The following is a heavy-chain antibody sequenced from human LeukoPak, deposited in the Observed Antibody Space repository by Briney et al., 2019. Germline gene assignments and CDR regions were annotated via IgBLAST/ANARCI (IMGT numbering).Heavy chain of an antibody. CDR1: GFTFSSYA. Sequence: GGSLRLSCAASGFTFSSYAMHWVRQAPGKGLEWVAVISYDGSNKYYADSVKGRFTISRDNSKNTLYLQMNSLRAEDTAVYYCARAYCSSTSCQYFDYWGQGTLVTVSS. D-gene: IGHD2-2*01. CDR3: ARAYCSSTSCQYFDY. J-gene: IGHJ4*02. CDR2: ISYDGSNK. V-gene: IGHV3-30-3*01.